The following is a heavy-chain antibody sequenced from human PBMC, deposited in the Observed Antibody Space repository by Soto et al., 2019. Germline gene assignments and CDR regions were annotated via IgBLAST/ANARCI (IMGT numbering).Heavy chain of an antibody. Sequence: GGSLRLSCAASGFTFSDYYMSWIRQAPGKGLEWVSYISSSGGSTYYADSVKGRFTISRDNSKNTLYLQMNSLRAEDTAVYYCAKAYRGYSSGWYKDHYYYYYGMDVWGQGTTVTVSS. CDR3: AKAYRGYSSGWYKDHYYYYYGMDV. CDR2: ISSSGGST. D-gene: IGHD6-19*01. J-gene: IGHJ6*02. V-gene: IGHV3-11*01. CDR1: GFTFSDYY.